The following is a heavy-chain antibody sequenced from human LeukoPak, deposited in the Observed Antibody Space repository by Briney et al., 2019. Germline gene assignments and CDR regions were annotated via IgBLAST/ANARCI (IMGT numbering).Heavy chain of an antibody. D-gene: IGHD2/OR15-2a*01. CDR3: ARTYFNFNNYFDP. CDR1: GYSINNGYN. V-gene: IGHV4-38-2*02. Sequence: SETLSLTCSVSGYSINNGYNWGWVRQPPGKGLECIGSISHIGSTYYNPSLESRVTISLDTSKNQFSLELSSVTAADTAVYYCARTYFNFNNYFDPWGQGTLVTVSS. J-gene: IGHJ5*02. CDR2: ISHIGST.